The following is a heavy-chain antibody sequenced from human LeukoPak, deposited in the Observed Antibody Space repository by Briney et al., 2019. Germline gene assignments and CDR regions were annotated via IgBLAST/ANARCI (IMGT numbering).Heavy chain of an antibody. V-gene: IGHV3-20*04. CDR3: GRSPYYYDSSSEGGALDI. CDR2: INWNGGKT. Sequence: GGSLRLSCVGSGFTFDEYAMSWVRQAPGKGLEWVSGINWNGGKTNYADSVKGRFSISRDNAKNSLYLQMNSLTAEDTAVYYCGRSPYYYDSSSEGGALDIWGQGTMVTVSS. J-gene: IGHJ3*02. CDR1: GFTFDEYA. D-gene: IGHD3-22*01.